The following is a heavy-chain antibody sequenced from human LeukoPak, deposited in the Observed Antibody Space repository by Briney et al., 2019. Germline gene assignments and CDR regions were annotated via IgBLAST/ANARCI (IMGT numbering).Heavy chain of an antibody. CDR1: GYTFTSYA. Sequence: ASVKVSCKASGYTFTSYAMHWVRQAPGQRLEWMGWINAGNGNTKYSQKFQGRVTMTRDTSTSTVYMELSSLRSEDTAVYYCARDRGDFWSGYSELFDPWGQGTLVTVSS. CDR2: INAGNGNT. D-gene: IGHD3-3*01. V-gene: IGHV1-3*01. J-gene: IGHJ5*02. CDR3: ARDRGDFWSGYSELFDP.